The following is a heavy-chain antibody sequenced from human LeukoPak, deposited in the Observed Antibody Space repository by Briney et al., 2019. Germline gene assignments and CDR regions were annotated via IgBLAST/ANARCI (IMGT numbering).Heavy chain of an antibody. CDR1: GGSISSSSYY. J-gene: IGHJ5*02. V-gene: IGHV4-39*07. CDR3: AREFGYCTNGVCYRGFDP. CDR2: IYYSGNT. Sequence: PSETLSLTCTVSGGSISSSSYYWGWIRQPPGKGLEWIGSIYYSGNTYYNPSLKSRVTISVDTSKNQFSLKLSSVTAADTAVYYCAREFGYCTNGVCYRGFDPWGQGTLVTVSS. D-gene: IGHD2-8*01.